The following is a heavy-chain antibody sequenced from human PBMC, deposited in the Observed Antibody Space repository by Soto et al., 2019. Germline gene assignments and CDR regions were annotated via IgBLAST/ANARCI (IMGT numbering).Heavy chain of an antibody. D-gene: IGHD3-9*01. CDR1: GFTFSSYA. CDR3: ARDQGANTIYYLGMDV. J-gene: IGHJ6*02. CDR2: ISYDGSNK. Sequence: QVQLVESGGGVVQPGRSLRLSCAAPGFTFSSYAMHWVRQAPGQGLEWVALISYDGSNKYYADSVKGRFTISRDNSKNTLALQTNRLRTAETTVYLCARDQGANTIYYLGMDVWGQATTVTVSS. V-gene: IGHV3-30-3*01.